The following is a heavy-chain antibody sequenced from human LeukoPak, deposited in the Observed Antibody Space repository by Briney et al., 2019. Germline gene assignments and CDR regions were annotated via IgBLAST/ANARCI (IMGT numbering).Heavy chain of an antibody. CDR2: IYYSGST. V-gene: IGHV4-39*01. CDR1: GGSISSDSYY. CDR3: TSLAVAGLSEGY. D-gene: IGHD6-19*01. Sequence: SETLSLTCTVSGGSISSDSYYWAWIRQPPGKGLEWIASIYYSGSTYYNPSLKSRVTISVDTSRNQFSLKLSSVTAADTAVYYCTSLAVAGLSEGYWGQGTLVIVSS. J-gene: IGHJ4*02.